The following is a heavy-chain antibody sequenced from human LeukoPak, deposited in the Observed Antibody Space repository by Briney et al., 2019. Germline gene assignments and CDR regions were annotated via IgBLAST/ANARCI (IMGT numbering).Heavy chain of an antibody. V-gene: IGHV1-69*01. J-gene: IGHJ6*02. CDR2: IIPIFGTA. CDR1: GGTFSSYA. CDR3: ARDLMDIVVVPAATDFLSGYGMDV. D-gene: IGHD2-2*03. Sequence: SEKVSCKASGGTFSSYAISWVRQAPGQGLEWMGGIIPIFGTANYAQKFQGRVTITADESTSTAYMELSSLRSEDTAVYYCARDLMDIVVVPAATDFLSGYGMDVWGQGTTVTVSS.